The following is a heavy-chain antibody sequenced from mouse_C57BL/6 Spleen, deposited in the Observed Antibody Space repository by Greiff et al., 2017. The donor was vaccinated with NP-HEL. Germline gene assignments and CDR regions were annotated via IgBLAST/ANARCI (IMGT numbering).Heavy chain of an antibody. Sequence: VQLQQPGAELVKPGASVKLSCKASGYTFTSYWMQWVKQRPGQGLEWIGEFDPSDSYTNYNQKFKGKATLTVDTSSSTAYMQLSSLTSEDSAVYYCARGNVMDYWGQGTSVTVSS. CDR1: GYTFTSYW. J-gene: IGHJ4*01. CDR2: FDPSDSYT. CDR3: ARGNVMDY. V-gene: IGHV1-50*01.